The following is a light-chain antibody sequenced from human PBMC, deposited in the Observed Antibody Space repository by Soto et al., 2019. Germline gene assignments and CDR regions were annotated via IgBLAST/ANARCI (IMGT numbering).Light chain of an antibody. CDR2: DAF. V-gene: IGKV3-15*01. CDR3: QQYHSWSPIT. CDR1: QNINNK. J-gene: IGKJ5*01. Sequence: EIVLTQSPATLSVSPGERATLSCRASQNINNKLVWYQQEPGQAPRRLMSDAFIRAPSIPARFSGSESGTEFTLTIRGLQSEDFAVSYCQQYHSWSPITFGQGTRLEI.